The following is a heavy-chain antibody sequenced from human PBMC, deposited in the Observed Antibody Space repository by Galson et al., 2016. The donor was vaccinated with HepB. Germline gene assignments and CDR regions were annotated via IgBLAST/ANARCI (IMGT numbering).Heavy chain of an antibody. D-gene: IGHD6-19*01. CDR2: ISSSSTYI. V-gene: IGHV3-21*01. CDR1: GFTFSSYS. CDR3: ARSIAVADY. Sequence: LRLSCAASGFTFSSYSMNWVRQAPGKGLEWVSSISSSSTYIYYADSVRGRFTISRDNAKNSLYLQMSSLRAEDTAVYYCARSIAVADYWGQGTLVTVSS. J-gene: IGHJ4*02.